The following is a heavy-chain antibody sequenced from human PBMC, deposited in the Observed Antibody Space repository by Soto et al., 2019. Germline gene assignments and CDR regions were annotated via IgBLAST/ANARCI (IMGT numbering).Heavy chain of an antibody. J-gene: IGHJ4*02. V-gene: IGHV1-18*01. Sequence: QVQLVQSGAEVKTSGASVKVYCKASGYTFTSFGISWVRQAPGQGLEWMGWISAHKGNTNYVQKFQGRVTMTTDTSTSTAYMELRSLRSDDPAVSYCARAPSLTVAPVDYWGQGTLVTVSS. D-gene: IGHD6-19*01. CDR2: ISAHKGNT. CDR3: ARAPSLTVAPVDY. CDR1: GYTFTSFG.